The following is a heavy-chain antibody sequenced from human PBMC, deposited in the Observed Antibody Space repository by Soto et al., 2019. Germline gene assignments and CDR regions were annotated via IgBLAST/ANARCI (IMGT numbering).Heavy chain of an antibody. D-gene: IGHD1-7*01. CDR3: ARFNWNYYFDY. CDR1: GGSVSSGSYY. CDR2: IYYSGST. V-gene: IGHV4-61*01. J-gene: IGHJ4*02. Sequence: SETLSLTCTVSGGSVSSGSYYWSWIRQPPGKGLEWIGYIYYSGSTNYNPSLKSRVTISVDTSKNQFSLKLSSVTAADTAVYYCARFNWNYYFDYWGQGTLVTVSS.